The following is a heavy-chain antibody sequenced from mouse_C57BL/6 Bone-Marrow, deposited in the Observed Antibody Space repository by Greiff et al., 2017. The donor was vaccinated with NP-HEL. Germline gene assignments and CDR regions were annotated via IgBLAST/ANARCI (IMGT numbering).Heavy chain of an antibody. D-gene: IGHD1-1*01. CDR1: GYTFTSYW. J-gene: IGHJ3*01. CDR3: ARSYGFGSPFAY. CDR2: IDPSDSYT. Sequence: QVQLQQPGAELVMPGASVKLSCKASGYTFTSYWMHWVKQRPGQGLEWIGEIDPSDSYTNYNQKFKGKSTLTVDKSSSTAYMQLSSLTSEDSAVYYAARSYGFGSPFAYWGQGTLVTVSS. V-gene: IGHV1-69*01.